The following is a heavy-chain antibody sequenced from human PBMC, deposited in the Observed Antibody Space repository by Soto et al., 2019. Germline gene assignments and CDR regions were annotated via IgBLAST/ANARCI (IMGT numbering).Heavy chain of an antibody. CDR1: GGTFSSYA. J-gene: IGHJ6*02. Sequence: ASVKVSCKASGGTFSSYAISWARQAPGQGLEWMGGIIPIFGTANYAQKFQGRVTITADESTSTAYMELSSLRSEDTAVYYCARSPELRFYYYYGMDVWGQGTTVTVSS. V-gene: IGHV1-69*13. CDR2: IIPIFGTA. CDR3: ARSPELRFYYYYGMDV. D-gene: IGHD1-7*01.